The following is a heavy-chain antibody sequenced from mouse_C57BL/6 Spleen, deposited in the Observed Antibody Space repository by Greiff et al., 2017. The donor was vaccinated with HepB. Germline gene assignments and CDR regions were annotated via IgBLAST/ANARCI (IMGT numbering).Heavy chain of an antibody. D-gene: IGHD1-1*01. Sequence: EVQGVESGGGLVQPGGSLSLSCAASGFTFTDYYMSWVRQPPGKALEWLGFIRNKANGYTTEYSASVKGRFTISRDNSQSILYLQMNALRAEDSATYYCARYGSLYGSSPWFAYWGQGTLVTVSA. CDR3: ARYGSLYGSSPWFAY. V-gene: IGHV7-3*01. J-gene: IGHJ3*01. CDR1: GFTFTDYY. CDR2: IRNKANGYTT.